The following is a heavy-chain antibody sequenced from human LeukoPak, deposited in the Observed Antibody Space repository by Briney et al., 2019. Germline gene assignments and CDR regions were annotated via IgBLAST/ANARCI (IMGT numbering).Heavy chain of an antibody. CDR1: GFTFSSYS. CDR3: ARDSGRSGFDP. J-gene: IGHJ5*02. CDR2: ISSSSSYI. V-gene: IGHV3-21*01. Sequence: PGGSLRLSCAASGFTFSSYSMNWVRQAPGKGLEWVSSISSSSSYIYYADSAKGRFTISRDNAKNSLYLQMNSLRAEDTAVYYCARDSGRSGFDPWGQGTLVTVSS. D-gene: IGHD3-10*01.